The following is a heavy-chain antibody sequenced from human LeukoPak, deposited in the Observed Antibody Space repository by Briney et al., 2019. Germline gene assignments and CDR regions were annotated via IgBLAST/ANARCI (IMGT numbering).Heavy chain of an antibody. CDR3: AKESNGLDI. CDR2: VWSGGSRN. CDR1: ELTLNTYA. D-gene: IGHD2-8*01. J-gene: IGHJ3*02. Sequence: GGSLRLSCAASELTLNTYAMHWVRPAPGKGLEWVAIVWSGGSRNTYADSVKGRFTISRDNSKNTLYLQMNSLRVEDTAIYYCAKESNGLDIWGRGTMVIVTS. V-gene: IGHV3-30*02.